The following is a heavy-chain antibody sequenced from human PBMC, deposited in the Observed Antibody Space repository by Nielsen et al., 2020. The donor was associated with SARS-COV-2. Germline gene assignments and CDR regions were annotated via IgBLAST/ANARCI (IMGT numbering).Heavy chain of an antibody. CDR2: INTSDGST. D-gene: IGHD2-2*01. CDR1: GYTFTNYY. Sequence: ASVKVSCKASGYTFTNYYMHWVRQAPGQGLEWMGIINTSDGSTTYAQKFQGRVTITRDTSASTAYMELSSLRSEDTAVYYCASSTSCYHREYYYMDVWGKGTTVTVSS. J-gene: IGHJ6*03. CDR3: ASSTSCYHREYYYMDV. V-gene: IGHV1-46*01.